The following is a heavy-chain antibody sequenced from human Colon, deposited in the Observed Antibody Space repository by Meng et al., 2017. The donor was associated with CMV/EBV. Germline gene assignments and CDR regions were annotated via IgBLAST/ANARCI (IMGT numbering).Heavy chain of an antibody. V-gene: IGHV1-18*01. J-gene: IGHJ4*02. CDR1: GYTFTNFG. CDR2: ISPYNGDT. CDR3: ARELARGGY. Sequence: QCHLVQSGAEVKKPGASVKVSCKTSGYTFTNFGISWVRQAPGQGLEWMAYISPYNGDTNYAQRFQGRVALTTDTSTSTVYMELGSLTSDDTAMYYCARELARGGYWGQGTLVTVSS.